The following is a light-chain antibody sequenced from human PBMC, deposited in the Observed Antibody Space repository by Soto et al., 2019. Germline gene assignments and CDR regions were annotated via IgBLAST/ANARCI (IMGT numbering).Light chain of an antibody. V-gene: IGKV1-33*01. CDR2: DAS. CDR1: QDISNY. Sequence: DIQMTQSPSSLSASVGDRVTITCQASQDISNYLNWYQQKPGKAPKLLIYDASKLETGVPSRFGGSGSRTDFTFTISSLQPEDIATYYCQQYDNLPITFGGGTKVEIK. J-gene: IGKJ4*01. CDR3: QQYDNLPIT.